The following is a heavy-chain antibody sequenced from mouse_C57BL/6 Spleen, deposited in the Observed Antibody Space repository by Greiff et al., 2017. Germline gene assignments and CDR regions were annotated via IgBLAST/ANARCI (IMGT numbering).Heavy chain of an antibody. Sequence: QVQLQQPGAELVKPGASVKLSCKASGYTFTSYWMHWVKQRPGQGLEWIGIIHPNSGSTNYNEKFKSKATLTVDKSSSTAYMQLSSLTSEDSAVYYCARGGYYVGSMDYWGQGTSVTVSS. CDR2: IHPNSGST. V-gene: IGHV1-64*01. J-gene: IGHJ4*01. CDR1: GYTFTSYW. CDR3: ARGGYYVGSMDY. D-gene: IGHD2-3*01.